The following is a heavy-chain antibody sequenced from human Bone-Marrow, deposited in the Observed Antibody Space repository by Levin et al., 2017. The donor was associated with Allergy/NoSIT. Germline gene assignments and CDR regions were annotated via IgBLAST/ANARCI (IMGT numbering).Heavy chain of an antibody. CDR2: INHSGST. CDR1: GGSFSGYY. CDR3: ARRGGYYDSLVDY. J-gene: IGHJ4*02. Sequence: SETLSLTCAVYGGSFSGYYWSWIRQPPGKGLEWIGEINHSGSTNYNPSLKSRVTISVDTSKNQFSLKLSSVTAADTAVYYCARRGGYYDSLVDYWGQGTLVTVSS. D-gene: IGHD3-22*01. V-gene: IGHV4-34*01.